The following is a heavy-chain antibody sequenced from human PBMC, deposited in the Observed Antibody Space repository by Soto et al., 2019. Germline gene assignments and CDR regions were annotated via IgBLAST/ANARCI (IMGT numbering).Heavy chain of an antibody. V-gene: IGHV3-30*03. CDR1: GFSFSTYG. D-gene: IGHD3-10*01. CDR2: ISNDGSNK. J-gene: IGHJ5*02. Sequence: GGSLRLSCAASGFSFSTYGMHWVRQAPGKGLEWVAFISNDGSNKYYADSVKGRFTISRDNSKNTLYLQMNSLRAEDTAVYYCASRITYYGSGSHNWFDPWGQGTLVTVSS. CDR3: ASRITYYGSGSHNWFDP.